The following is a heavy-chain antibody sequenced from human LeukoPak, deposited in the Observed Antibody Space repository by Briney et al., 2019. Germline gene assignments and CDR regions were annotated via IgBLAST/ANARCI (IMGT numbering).Heavy chain of an antibody. CDR1: GGSISSHY. V-gene: IGHV4-59*11. CDR2: IYYSGST. Sequence: SETLSLTCTVSGGSISSHYWSWIRQPPGKGLEWIGYIYYSGSTNYNPSLKSRVTISVDTSKNQFPLKLSSVTAADTAVYYCARVDYGGNSLDAFDIWGQGTMVTVSS. J-gene: IGHJ3*02. D-gene: IGHD4-23*01. CDR3: ARVDYGGNSLDAFDI.